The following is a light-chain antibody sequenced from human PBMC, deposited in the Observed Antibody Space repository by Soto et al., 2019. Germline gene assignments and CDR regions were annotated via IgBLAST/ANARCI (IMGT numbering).Light chain of an antibody. CDR2: EAS. V-gene: IGLV2-8*01. CDR3: SSYAGSNMVV. Sequence: QSVLTQPPSASGSPGQSVTISCTGTSSDVGGYNYVSWYQQHPGKAPKLMIYEASKRPSGVPDRFSGSKSGNTASLTVSGLQAEDEADYYCSSYAGSNMVVFGGGTKLTVL. J-gene: IGLJ2*01. CDR1: SSDVGGYNY.